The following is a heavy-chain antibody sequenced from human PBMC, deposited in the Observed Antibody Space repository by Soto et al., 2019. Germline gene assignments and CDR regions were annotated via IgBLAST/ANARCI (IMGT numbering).Heavy chain of an antibody. CDR1: GGTFSSYT. Sequence: QVQLVQSGAEVKKPGSSVKVSCKASGGTFSSYTISWVRQAPGQGLEWMGRIIPILGIANYAQKFQGRVTITADKSPSTAYMELSSLRSEDTAVYYCARDLDSSSSSSTAFDIWGQGTMVTVSS. J-gene: IGHJ3*02. D-gene: IGHD6-6*01. CDR3: ARDLDSSSSSSTAFDI. V-gene: IGHV1-69*08. CDR2: IIPILGIA.